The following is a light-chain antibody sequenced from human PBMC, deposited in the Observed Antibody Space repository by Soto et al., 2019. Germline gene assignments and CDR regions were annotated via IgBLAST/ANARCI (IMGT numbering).Light chain of an antibody. CDR1: QSVSSY. CDR2: DAS. J-gene: IGKJ1*01. Sequence: EIVLTQSPATLSLSPGERATLSCRASQSVSSYLAWYQQKPGQAPRLLIYDASNRATGIPARFSGSGSGTDFTLTISSLQSEDFAVYYCQQSNNWPWTFGQGTKVDIK. CDR3: QQSNNWPWT. V-gene: IGKV3-11*01.